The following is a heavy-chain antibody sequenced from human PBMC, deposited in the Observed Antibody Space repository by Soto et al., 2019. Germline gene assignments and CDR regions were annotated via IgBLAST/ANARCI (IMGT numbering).Heavy chain of an antibody. CDR2: INPNSGGT. Sequence: ASVKVSCKASGYTFTGYYMHWVRQAPGQGLEWMGWINPNSGGTNYAQKFQGRVTMTRDTSISTAYMELSRLRSDDTAVYYCARSKRPGIAAALYYYGMDVWGQGTTVTVS. V-gene: IGHV1-2*02. J-gene: IGHJ6*02. CDR1: GYTFTGYY. CDR3: ARSKRPGIAAALYYYGMDV. D-gene: IGHD6-13*01.